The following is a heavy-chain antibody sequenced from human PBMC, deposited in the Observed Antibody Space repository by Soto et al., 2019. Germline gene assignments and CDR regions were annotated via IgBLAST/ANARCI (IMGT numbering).Heavy chain of an antibody. D-gene: IGHD3-22*01. CDR2: ISSSSSYK. J-gene: IGHJ3*01. CDR1: GFTFSSYT. Sequence: VQLVESGGGLVKPGGSPRLSCAASGFTFSSYTMNWVRQAPGKGLEWVSSISSSSSYKYYADSVKGRFTISRDNAKNSLYLQMNSLRGDDTAVYYCASPITMSDAFDLWGQGTMVTVSS. V-gene: IGHV3-21*01. CDR3: ASPITMSDAFDL.